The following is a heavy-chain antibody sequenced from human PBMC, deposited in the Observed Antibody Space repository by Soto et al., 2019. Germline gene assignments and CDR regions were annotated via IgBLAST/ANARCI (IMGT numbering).Heavy chain of an antibody. CDR3: ARSGPGGYIDY. CDR1: RDSVASNNTA. D-gene: IGHD3-22*01. J-gene: IGHJ4*02. V-gene: IGHV6-1*01. Sequence: PXQTLSLPWPISRDSVASNNTAWHLIKPSPSRGLEWLGRTYYRSKWYSHYAVSVKSRITVNPDTSKNQFSLQLNSVTPEDTAMYYCARSGPGGYIDYWGQGTLVTVSS. CDR2: TYYRSKWYS.